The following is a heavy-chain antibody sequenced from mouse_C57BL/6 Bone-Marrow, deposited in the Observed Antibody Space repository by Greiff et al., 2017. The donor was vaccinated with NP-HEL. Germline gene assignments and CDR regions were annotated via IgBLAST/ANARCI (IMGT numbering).Heavy chain of an antibody. CDR1: EYEFPSHD. Sequence: EVMLVESGGGLVQPGESLKLSCESNEYEFPSHDMSWVRKTPEKRLELVAAINSDGGSTYYPDTMERRFIISRDNTKKTLYLQRSSLRSEDTALYYCARRKGYYDGYPDYWGQGTTLTVSS. CDR2: INSDGGST. J-gene: IGHJ2*01. D-gene: IGHD2-3*01. V-gene: IGHV5-2*01. CDR3: ARRKGYYDGYPDY.